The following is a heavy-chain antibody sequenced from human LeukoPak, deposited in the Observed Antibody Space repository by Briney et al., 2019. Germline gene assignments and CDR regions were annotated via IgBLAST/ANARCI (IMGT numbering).Heavy chain of an antibody. CDR3: TTGITMVRGVIHLIDY. D-gene: IGHD3-10*01. V-gene: IGHV3-15*01. Sequence: PGGSLGLSCEASGFSFTNTWMSWVRQAPGKGLEWVGRVQSKADDGTTDYAAPVQGRFTISRDDSKNTLSLQMNSLKTEDTAVYYCTTGITMVRGVIHLIDYWGQGTLVTVSS. J-gene: IGHJ4*02. CDR2: VQSKADDGTT. CDR1: GFSFTNTW.